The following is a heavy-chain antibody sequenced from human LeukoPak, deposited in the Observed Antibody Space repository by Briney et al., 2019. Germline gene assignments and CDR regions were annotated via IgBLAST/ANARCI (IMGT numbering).Heavy chain of an antibody. CDR3: ARRSRFRYSGSFYFDY. Sequence: SETLSLTCTVSGGSISSNNYYWGWIRQPPGKGLEWIGTISYSGSTFYNPSLKRRVTVSIDTSKNQFSLKLTSVTAADTAVYYCARRSRFRYSGSFYFDYWGRGTLVTVSS. J-gene: IGHJ4*02. V-gene: IGHV4-39*07. D-gene: IGHD1-26*01. CDR1: GGSISSNNYY. CDR2: ISYSGST.